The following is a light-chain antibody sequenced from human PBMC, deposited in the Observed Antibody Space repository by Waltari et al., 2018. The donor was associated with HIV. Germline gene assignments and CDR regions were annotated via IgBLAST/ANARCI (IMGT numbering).Light chain of an antibody. CDR3: AAWDDSRGV. V-gene: IGLV1-47*01. CDR1: SSNLGSTY. CDR2: RKN. Sequence: QSVLTQPPSASGTPGPRVPIPCSGSSSNLGSTYVYWYQQLPGTTPKPLIYRKNQRPSGVPARFSGSKSGTSASLAISGLRSEDEADYYCAAWDDSRGVFGTGTKVTVL. J-gene: IGLJ1*01.